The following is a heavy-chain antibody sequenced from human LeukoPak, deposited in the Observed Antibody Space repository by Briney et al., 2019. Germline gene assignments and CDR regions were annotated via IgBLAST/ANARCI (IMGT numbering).Heavy chain of an antibody. CDR2: ISYDGSNK. CDR1: GFTFSSYA. V-gene: IGHV3-30-3*01. J-gene: IGHJ4*02. Sequence: GGSLRLSCAASGFTFSSYAMHWVRQAPGKGLEWVAVISYDGSNKYYADSVKGRFTISRDNSKNTLYLQMNSLRAEDTAVYYCAKGVAGYSSSWYLYYFDYWGRGTLVTVSS. CDR3: AKGVAGYSSSWYLYYFDY. D-gene: IGHD6-13*01.